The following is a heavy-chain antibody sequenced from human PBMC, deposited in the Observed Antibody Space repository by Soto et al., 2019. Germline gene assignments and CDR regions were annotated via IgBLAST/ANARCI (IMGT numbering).Heavy chain of an antibody. CDR3: ARRDRVTPNGSTTSCYSYYYYMDV. Sequence: QVQLVQSGAEVKKPGASVKVSCKASGYTFTSYDINWVRQATGQGLEWMGWMNPNRGNTGYAQKCQGRVTMTRNTSISTAYMELSSLRSEDTAVYYCARRDRVTPNGSTTSCYSYYYYMDVWGKGGTVMVSS. CDR1: GYTFTSYD. V-gene: IGHV1-8*01. CDR2: MNPNRGNT. D-gene: IGHD2-2*02. J-gene: IGHJ6*03.